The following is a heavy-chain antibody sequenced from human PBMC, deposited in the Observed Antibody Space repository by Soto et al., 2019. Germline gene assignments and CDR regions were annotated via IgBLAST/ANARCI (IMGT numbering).Heavy chain of an antibody. V-gene: IGHV1-69*02. J-gene: IGHJ6*03. CDR1: GGSFTSYS. CDR3: AKSLLFVDHGYMDV. Sequence: QVQLVQSGAELKKPGSSVKVSCEASGGSFTSYSFTWVRQAPGPGLEWMGRIIPIQGKANYALKFQDRVTITADRSTRTVYMELTSLRPEDTAVYFCAKSLLFVDHGYMDVWGKGTTVTVSS. D-gene: IGHD2-21*01. CDR2: IIPIQGKA.